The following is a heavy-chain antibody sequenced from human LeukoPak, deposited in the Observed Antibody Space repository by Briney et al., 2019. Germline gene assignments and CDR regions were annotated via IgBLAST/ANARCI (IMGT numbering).Heavy chain of an antibody. CDR2: ISSSGSTI. Sequence: GGSLRLCCAASGFTFSDYYMSWIRQAPGKGLEWVSYISSSGSTIHYADSVKGRFTISRDNAKNSLYLQMNSLRAEDTAVYYCARDRPIRYSYGQTPIDYWGQGTLVTVSS. CDR3: ARDRPIRYSYGQTPIDY. D-gene: IGHD5-18*01. V-gene: IGHV3-11*01. CDR1: GFTFSDYY. J-gene: IGHJ4*02.